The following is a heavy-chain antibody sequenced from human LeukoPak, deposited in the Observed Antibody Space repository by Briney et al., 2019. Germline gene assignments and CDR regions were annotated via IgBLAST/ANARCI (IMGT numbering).Heavy chain of an antibody. V-gene: IGHV5-51*01. CDR2: IYPGDSDT. CDR1: GYSFTSYW. Sequence: GESLKISCKGSGYSFTSYWIGWVRQMPGKGLEWMGMIYPGDSDTRYNPSFQGQVTISADKSISTAYLQWSSLKASDTAMYYCARPGIVGATEAAAFDIWGQGTMVTVSS. D-gene: IGHD1-26*01. CDR3: ARPGIVGATEAAAFDI. J-gene: IGHJ3*02.